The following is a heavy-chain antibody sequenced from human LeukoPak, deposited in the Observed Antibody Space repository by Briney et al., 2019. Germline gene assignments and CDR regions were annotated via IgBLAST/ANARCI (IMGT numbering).Heavy chain of an antibody. D-gene: IGHD5-24*01. CDR1: GYTFTGYY. Sequence: ASVKVSCKASGYTFTGYYMHWVRQAPGQGLEWMGRINPNSGGTNYAQKFQGRVTMTRDTSISTAYMELSRLRSDDTAVYYCARVSGDGYNTPFDYWGQGTLVTVSS. CDR2: INPNSGGT. V-gene: IGHV1-2*06. CDR3: ARVSGDGYNTPFDY. J-gene: IGHJ4*02.